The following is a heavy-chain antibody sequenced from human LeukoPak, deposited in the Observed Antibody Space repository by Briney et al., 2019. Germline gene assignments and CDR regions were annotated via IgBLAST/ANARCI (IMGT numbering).Heavy chain of an antibody. CDR3: AKREREVTTSLYYYYYYMDV. CDR1: GFTFSSYA. J-gene: IGHJ6*03. D-gene: IGHD4-17*01. CDR2: ISGSGGST. V-gene: IGHV3-23*01. Sequence: PGGSLRLSCAASGFTFSSYAMSWVRQAPGKGLEWVSAISGSGGSTYYADSVKGRFTISRDNSKNTLYLQMNSLRAEDTAVYYCAKREREVTTSLYYYYYYMDVWAKGPRSPSP.